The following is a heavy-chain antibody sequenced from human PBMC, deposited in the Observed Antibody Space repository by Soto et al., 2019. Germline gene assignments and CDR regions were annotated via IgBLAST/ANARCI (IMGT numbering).Heavy chain of an antibody. Sequence: PVGSLRLSCAASGFTFTDYAISWVRQAPGKGLEWVSTISGSGGSTYYTDSVKGRFTISRDNSKNTLYLQMNGLRAEDTAVYYCASGWDLYFSYWGQGTLVTVSS. D-gene: IGHD1-26*01. CDR3: ASGWDLYFSY. CDR2: ISGSGGST. J-gene: IGHJ4*02. V-gene: IGHV3-23*01. CDR1: GFTFTDYA.